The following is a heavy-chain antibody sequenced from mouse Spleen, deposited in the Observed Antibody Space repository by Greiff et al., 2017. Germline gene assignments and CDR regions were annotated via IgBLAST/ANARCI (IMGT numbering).Heavy chain of an antibody. J-gene: IGHJ4*01. CDR1: GFSLTSYG. CDR2: LWSDGST. D-gene: IGHD1-1*01. CDR3: ARHGDYGSSYAMDY. V-gene: IGHV2-6-1*01. Sequence: VKVVESGPGLVAPSQSLSITCTISGFSLTSYGVHWVRQPPGKGLEWLVVLWSDGSTTYNSDLKSRLSISKDNSKSQVFLKRNSLQTDDTAMYYCARHGDYGSSYAMDYWGQGTSVTVSS.